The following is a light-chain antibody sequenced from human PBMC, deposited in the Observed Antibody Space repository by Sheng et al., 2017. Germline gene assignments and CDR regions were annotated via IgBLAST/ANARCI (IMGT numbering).Light chain of an antibody. Sequence: DIQMTQSPSSVSASVGDRVTITCRASQDISSWLAWYQQKPGKPPRLLIYAASSLQSGVPSRFSGSGSGTYFTFTISSLQPEDVATYYCQHYDNLPLTFGGGTKVEIK. CDR1: QDISSW. CDR2: AAS. V-gene: IGKV1-12*01. CDR3: QHYDNLPLT. J-gene: IGKJ4*01.